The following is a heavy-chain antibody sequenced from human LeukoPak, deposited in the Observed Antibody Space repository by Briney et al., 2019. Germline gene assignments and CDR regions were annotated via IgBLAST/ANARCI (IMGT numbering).Heavy chain of an antibody. D-gene: IGHD2-2*01. V-gene: IGHV1-18*01. Sequence: ASVKVSCKASGYTFTSYGISWVRQAPGQGLEWMGWISAYNGNTNYAQKLQGSVTMTTDTSTSTAYMELRSLRSDDTAVYYCARYCSSTSCPPPYYYYGMDVWGQGTTVTVSS. CDR2: ISAYNGNT. CDR3: ARYCSSTSCPPPYYYYGMDV. CDR1: GYTFTSYG. J-gene: IGHJ6*02.